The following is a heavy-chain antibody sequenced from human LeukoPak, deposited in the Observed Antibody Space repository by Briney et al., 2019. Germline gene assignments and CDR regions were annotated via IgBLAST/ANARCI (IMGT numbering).Heavy chain of an antibody. CDR3: ARDFGGSYYGSGSYYRVWVGSFDC. D-gene: IGHD3-10*01. Sequence: GASVKVSCKASGYTFTGYYMHWVRQAPGQRLEWMGWINAGNGNTKYSQKFQGRVTITRDTSASTAYMELSSLRSEDTAVYYCARDFGGSYYGSGSYYRVWVGSFDCWGQGTLVTVSS. CDR1: GYTFTGYY. CDR2: INAGNGNT. J-gene: IGHJ4*02. V-gene: IGHV1-3*01.